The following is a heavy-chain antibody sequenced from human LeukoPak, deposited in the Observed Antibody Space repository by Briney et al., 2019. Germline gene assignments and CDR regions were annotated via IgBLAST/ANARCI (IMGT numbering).Heavy chain of an antibody. V-gene: IGHV3-21*01. Sequence: GGSLRLPCAALEFTFSNYNMNWFRNAPGKGLKGVSSFTIISSYIYYADSVKGRFTISRDNAKNSLYLQMNSLRAEDTAVYYCARDPYSGSYSAYYYYYMDVWGKGTTVTVSS. CDR1: EFTFSNYN. D-gene: IGHD1-26*01. CDR2: FTIISSYI. J-gene: IGHJ6*03. CDR3: ARDPYSGSYSAYYYYYMDV.